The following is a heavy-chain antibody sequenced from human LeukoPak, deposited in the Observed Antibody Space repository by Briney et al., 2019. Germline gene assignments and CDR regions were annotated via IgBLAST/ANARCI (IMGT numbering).Heavy chain of an antibody. J-gene: IGHJ4*02. D-gene: IGHD6-13*01. V-gene: IGHV4-39*01. Sequence: SETLSLTCTVSGGSISSSSYYWGWIRQPLGKGLEWIGSIYYSGSTYYNPSLKSRVTISVDTSKNQFSLKLSSVTAADTAVYYCARLAAAGRNFDYWGQGTLVTVSS. CDR3: ARLAAAGRNFDY. CDR2: IYYSGST. CDR1: GGSISSSSYY.